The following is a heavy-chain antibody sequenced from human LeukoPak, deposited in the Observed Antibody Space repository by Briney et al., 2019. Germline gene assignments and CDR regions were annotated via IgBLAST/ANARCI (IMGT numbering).Heavy chain of an antibody. CDR1: GYTFTGHY. Sequence: ASVKVSCKVSGYTFTGHYMHWVRQAPGQGLEWMGWINPNSGDTNFAQKFQGRVTMTRDTSISTVYMELSRLRSDDTAVYYCARDVGWFDPWGQGTLVTVSS. CDR3: ARDVGWFDP. CDR2: INPNSGDT. D-gene: IGHD1-26*01. J-gene: IGHJ5*02. V-gene: IGHV1-2*02.